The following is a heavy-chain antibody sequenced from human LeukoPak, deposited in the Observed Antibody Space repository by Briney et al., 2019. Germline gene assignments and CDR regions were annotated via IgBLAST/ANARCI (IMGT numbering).Heavy chain of an antibody. J-gene: IGHJ1*01. CDR1: GGTFSSYA. Sequence: SVKVSCKASGGTFSSYAISWVRQAPGQGIEWMGGIIPIFGTANYAQKFQGRVTITTDESTSTAYMELSSLRSEDTAVYYCANGQWLGKGSAEYFQHWGQGTLVTVSS. V-gene: IGHV1-69*05. CDR2: IIPIFGTA. D-gene: IGHD6-19*01. CDR3: ANGQWLGKGSAEYFQH.